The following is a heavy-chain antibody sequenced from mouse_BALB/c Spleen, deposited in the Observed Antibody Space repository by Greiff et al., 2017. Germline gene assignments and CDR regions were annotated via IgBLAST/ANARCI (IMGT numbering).Heavy chain of an antibody. CDR1: GFTFSSYG. CDR3: ARQGDYDGEMDY. J-gene: IGHJ4*01. Sequence: EVQGVESGGDLVKPGGSLKLSCAASGFTFSSYGMSWVRQTPAKRLEWVATISSGGSYTYYPDSVKGRFTISRDNAKNTLYLQMSSLKSEDTAMYYCARQGDYDGEMDYWGQGTSVTVSS. CDR2: ISSGGSYT. V-gene: IGHV5-6*01. D-gene: IGHD2-4*01.